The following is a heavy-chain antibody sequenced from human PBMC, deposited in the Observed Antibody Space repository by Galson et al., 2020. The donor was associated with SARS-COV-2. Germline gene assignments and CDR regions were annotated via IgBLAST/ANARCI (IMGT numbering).Heavy chain of an antibody. CDR3: ARGAEARRNIVVVPDFYSYMDV. V-gene: IGHV4-34*01. D-gene: IGHD2-15*01. J-gene: IGHJ6*03. CDR1: GWSFRNYY. Sequence: SESLTLTCAAYGWSFRNYYWTWIRQSPEKGLEWLGEINHRGSTNYNPSPKSRGAMSAKESNNQFHLSLISVAAADTAVYYCARGAEARRNIVVVPDFYSYMDVWGSGTTVTGSS. CDR2: INHRGST.